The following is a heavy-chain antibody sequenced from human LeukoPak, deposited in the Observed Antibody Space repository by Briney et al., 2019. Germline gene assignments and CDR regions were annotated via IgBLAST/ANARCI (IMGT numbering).Heavy chain of an antibody. J-gene: IGHJ4*02. Sequence: GGSLRLSCAASGFTFSSYGMSWVRQAPGKGLEWVSTISGSGSTTYYADSVQGRFTISRDNSKNTLYLQMNTLRVEDTAVYYCAKKGSAGIAARGSDCWGQGTLVTVSS. V-gene: IGHV3-23*01. CDR2: ISGSGSTT. CDR1: GFTFSSYG. CDR3: AKKGSAGIAARGSDC. D-gene: IGHD6-6*01.